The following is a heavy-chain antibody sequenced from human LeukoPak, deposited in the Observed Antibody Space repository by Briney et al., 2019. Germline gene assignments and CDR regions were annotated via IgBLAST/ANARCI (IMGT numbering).Heavy chain of an antibody. J-gene: IGHJ6*02. CDR1: GGSISSYY. Sequence: SETLSLTCTVSGGSISSYYWTWIRQPPGKGLGWIGNIYYSGSTNYNPSLKSRVTISVDTSKNQFSLKLSSVTAADTGVYYCARDYGSGSYRYYGMDVWGQGTTVTVSS. D-gene: IGHD3-10*01. V-gene: IGHV4-59*01. CDR3: ARDYGSGSYRYYGMDV. CDR2: IYYSGST.